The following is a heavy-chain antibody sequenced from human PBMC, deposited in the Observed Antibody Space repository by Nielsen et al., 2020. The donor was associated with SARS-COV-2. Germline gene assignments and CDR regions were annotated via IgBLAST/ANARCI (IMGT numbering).Heavy chain of an antibody. D-gene: IGHD3-3*01. CDR3: ARSGFLEWLLYVHYYYGMDV. J-gene: IGHJ6*02. CDR1: GGSISSYY. V-gene: IGHV4-59*06. CDR2: IYYSGST. Sequence: SETLSLTCTVSGGSISSYYWSWIRQHPGKGLEWIGYIYYSGSTYYNPSLKSRVTISVDTSKNQFSLKLSSVTAADTAVYYCARSGFLEWLLYVHYYYGMDVWGQGTTVTVSS.